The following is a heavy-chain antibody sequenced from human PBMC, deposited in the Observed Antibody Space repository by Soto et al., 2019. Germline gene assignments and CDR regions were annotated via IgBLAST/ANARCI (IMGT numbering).Heavy chain of an antibody. V-gene: IGHV4-39*01. Sequence: SETLSLTCSVSGGSISSGSYYWGWIRQPPGRGLEWIASMYHGGTTYSNPSLKSRVTISVDTSKNQFSLRLTSVTAADTAVYYCAYRGVRDAVTGWFDPWGQGTLVTVSS. CDR3: AYRGVRDAVTGWFDP. D-gene: IGHD4-4*01. J-gene: IGHJ5*02. CDR1: GGSISSGSYY. CDR2: MYHGGTT.